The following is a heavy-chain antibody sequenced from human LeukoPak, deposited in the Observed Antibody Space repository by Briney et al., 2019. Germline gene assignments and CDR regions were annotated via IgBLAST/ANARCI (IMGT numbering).Heavy chain of an antibody. J-gene: IGHJ6*03. CDR1: GYTFTSYD. CDR2: MNPNSGNT. V-gene: IGHV1-8*01. CDR3: ARGSRNRITIFGVVMPNYYYYMDV. Sequence: GASVKVSCKASGYTFTSYDINWVRQATGQGLEWMGWMNPNSGNTGYAQKFQGRVTMTRNTSISTAYMELSSLRSEDTAVYYCARGSRNRITIFGVVMPNYYYYMDVWGKGTTVTVSS. D-gene: IGHD3-3*01.